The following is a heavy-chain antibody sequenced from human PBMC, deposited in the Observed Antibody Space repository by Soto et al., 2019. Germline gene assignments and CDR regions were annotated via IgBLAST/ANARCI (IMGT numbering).Heavy chain of an antibody. Sequence: QVQFVQSGAEVKKPGASVRVSCKASGYTFSSNVIHWVRQAPGQGLEWMGWIKAGNGDTKISQNFQGRVSLTRDTSAATVYMEMSSLTSEDTAVYYCAGGGYSGNYYRLDYWGQGTLVTVSS. V-gene: IGHV1-3*01. J-gene: IGHJ4*02. D-gene: IGHD1-26*01. CDR1: GYTFSSNV. CDR2: IKAGNGDT. CDR3: AGGGYSGNYYRLDY.